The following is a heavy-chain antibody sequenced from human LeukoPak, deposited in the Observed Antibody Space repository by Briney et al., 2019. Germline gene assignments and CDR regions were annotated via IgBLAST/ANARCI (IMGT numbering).Heavy chain of an antibody. J-gene: IGHJ4*02. Sequence: GGSLRLSCAASGFTFSSYGMHWVRQAPGKGLEWVALIRYDGSKKYYADSVKGRFTIPRDNSKKTLYLQMNSLRAEDTAVYYCAKGPEDLFRVVVPAAVAARHYNFDYWGQGTLVTVSS. D-gene: IGHD2-2*01. V-gene: IGHV3-30*02. CDR1: GFTFSSYG. CDR3: AKGPEDLFRVVVPAAVAARHYNFDY. CDR2: IRYDGSKK.